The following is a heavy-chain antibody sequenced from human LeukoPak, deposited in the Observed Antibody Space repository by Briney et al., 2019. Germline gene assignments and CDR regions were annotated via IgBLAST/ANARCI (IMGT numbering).Heavy chain of an antibody. V-gene: IGHV4-34*01. CDR3: ARGRNYYDSSGYYPYFDY. D-gene: IGHD3-22*01. Sequence: SETLSLTCAVYGGSFSGYYWSWIRQPPGKGLEWIGEINHSGSTNYNPSLKSRVTISVDTSKNQFSLKLSSVTAADTAVYYCARGRNYYDSSGYYPYFDYWGQGTLVTV. J-gene: IGHJ4*02. CDR2: INHSGST. CDR1: GGSFSGYY.